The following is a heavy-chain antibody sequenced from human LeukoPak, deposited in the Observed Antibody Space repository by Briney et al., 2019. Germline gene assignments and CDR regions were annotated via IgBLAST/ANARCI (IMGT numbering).Heavy chain of an antibody. V-gene: IGHV3-72*01. CDR2: ARNKPKGYTT. Sequence: GGSLRLSCAASRFTFSSFDMHWVRQAPGKGLEWVGRARNKPKGYTTVYAASVKGRFTISRDDSKDSLYLQMNSLKTDDTAVYYCATVEGNYGHWGQGTLVTVSS. D-gene: IGHD1-7*01. CDR1: RFTFSSFD. J-gene: IGHJ1*01. CDR3: ATVEGNYGH.